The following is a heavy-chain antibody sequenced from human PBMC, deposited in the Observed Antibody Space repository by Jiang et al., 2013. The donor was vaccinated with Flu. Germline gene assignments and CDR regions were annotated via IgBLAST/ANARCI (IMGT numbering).Heavy chain of an antibody. J-gene: IGHJ4*02. D-gene: IGHD3-3*01. CDR1: GGSISSSSYY. CDR3: ARHERDLFYDFWSGYSRSFDS. V-gene: IGHV4-39*01. Sequence: GLVKPSETLSLTCAVSGGSISSSSYYWGWIRQPPGKGLEWIGSIYYTGSPHYNASLKSRVTMSVDTSQNQFSLKLSAVTATDTAIYYCARHERDLFYDFWSGYSRSFDSWGQGTLVTVSS. CDR2: IYYTGSP.